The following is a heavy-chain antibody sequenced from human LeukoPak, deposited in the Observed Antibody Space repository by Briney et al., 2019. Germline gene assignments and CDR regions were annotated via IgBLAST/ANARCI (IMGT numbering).Heavy chain of an antibody. CDR3: ARELDAAQTVDY. J-gene: IGHJ4*02. CDR1: GFTFGNYW. D-gene: IGHD1-14*01. V-gene: IGHV3-74*01. Sequence: GGSLRLSCAASGFTFGNYWMKWVRLAPGKGLVWVSRLNTDGSLATYADSVKGQFTISRDNAKNTLYLQMNSLRVDDTAVYYCARELDAAQTVDYWGQGTLVTVSS. CDR2: LNTDGSLA.